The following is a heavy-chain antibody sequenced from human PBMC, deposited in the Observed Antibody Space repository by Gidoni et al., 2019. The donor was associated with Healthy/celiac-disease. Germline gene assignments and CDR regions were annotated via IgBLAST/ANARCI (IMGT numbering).Heavy chain of an antibody. D-gene: IGHD2-15*01. CDR1: GFTFSSYG. Sequence: QVQLVESGGGVVQPGRSLRLSCAASGFTFSSYGMHWVRQAPGKGLEWVAVISYDGSNKYYADSVKGRFTISRDNSKNTLCLQMNSLRAEDTAVYYCAKDVLDIVVVVAATAAHYYGMDVWGQGTTVTVSS. CDR3: AKDVLDIVVVVAATAAHYYGMDV. CDR2: ISYDGSNK. V-gene: IGHV3-30*18. J-gene: IGHJ6*02.